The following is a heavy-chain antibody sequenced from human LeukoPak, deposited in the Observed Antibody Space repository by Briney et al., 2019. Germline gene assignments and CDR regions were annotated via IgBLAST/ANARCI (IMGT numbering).Heavy chain of an antibody. CDR3: ARVNQYYYYYGMDV. CDR2: IYYSGST. J-gene: IGHJ6*02. Sequence: PSETLSLTCTVSGGSISSYYWSWIRQPPGKGLEWIGYIYYSGSTNYNPSLKSRVTISVDTSKNQFSLKLSSVTAADTAVYYCARVNQYYYYYGMDVWGQGTTVTVSS. CDR1: GGSISSYY. D-gene: IGHD1-14*01. V-gene: IGHV4-59*12.